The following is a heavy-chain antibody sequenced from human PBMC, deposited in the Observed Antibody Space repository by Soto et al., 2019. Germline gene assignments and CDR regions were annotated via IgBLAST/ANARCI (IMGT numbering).Heavy chain of an antibody. D-gene: IGHD3-3*01. CDR1: GITFTDAW. J-gene: IGHJ5*02. CDR2: LKSRRAGGTS. CDR3: TTDGGVRPYPWLGA. Sequence: PGGSLSLSCAFSGITFTDAWMGWVRQAPGKGLEWIGRLKSRRAGGTSDYAAPVNGRFSISKDEAKNTLYLQMNSLKTEDTAVYHLTTDGGVRPYPWLGAWGQGNLVTVGS. V-gene: IGHV3-15*01.